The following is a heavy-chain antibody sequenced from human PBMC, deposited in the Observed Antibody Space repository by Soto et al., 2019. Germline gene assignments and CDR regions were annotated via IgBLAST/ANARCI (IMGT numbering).Heavy chain of an antibody. CDR3: AGDRSNSPDYFDY. CDR1: GGSISRDVYY. V-gene: IGHV4-30-4*01. D-gene: IGHD6-6*01. Sequence: QVQLQESGPGLVRPSQTLSLTCTVSGGSISRDVYYWTWIRQPPGRGLEWIGYIYYSAKTKYSPSLESRITISIDTSKNHFSLRLSSVSAADTAVYYCAGDRSNSPDYFDYWGQGTLVTVSS. CDR2: IYYSAKT. J-gene: IGHJ4*02.